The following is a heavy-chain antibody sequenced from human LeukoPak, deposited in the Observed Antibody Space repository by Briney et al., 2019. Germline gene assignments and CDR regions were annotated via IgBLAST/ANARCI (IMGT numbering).Heavy chain of an antibody. Sequence: SETLSLTCTVSGGSISSYYWSWIRQPAGKGLEWIGRIYTSGSTNYNPSLESRVTMSVDTSKNQFSLKLSSVTAADTAVYYCARDSLMISFGGAFDLWGRGTLVTVSS. J-gene: IGHJ2*01. V-gene: IGHV4-4*07. CDR3: ARDSLMISFGGAFDL. CDR2: IYTSGST. CDR1: GGSISSYY. D-gene: IGHD3-16*01.